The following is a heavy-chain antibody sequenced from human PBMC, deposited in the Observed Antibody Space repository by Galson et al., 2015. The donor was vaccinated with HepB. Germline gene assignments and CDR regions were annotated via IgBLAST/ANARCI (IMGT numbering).Heavy chain of an antibody. CDR3: ARGDFLEWLPPKLYYYFSSRYYYMDV. CDR2: ISAYNGNT. J-gene: IGHJ6*03. V-gene: IGHV1-18*01. Sequence: QSGAEVKKPGASVKVSCTASGYTFTSYGISWVRQAPGQGLEWMGWISAYNGNTNYAQKLQGRVTMTTDTSTSTAYMELRSLRSDDTAVHYCARGDFLEWLPPKLYYYFSSRYYYMDVWGKGTTVTVSS. D-gene: IGHD3-3*01. CDR1: GYTFTSYG.